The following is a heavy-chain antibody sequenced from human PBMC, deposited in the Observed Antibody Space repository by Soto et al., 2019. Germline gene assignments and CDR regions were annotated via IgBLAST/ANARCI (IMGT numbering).Heavy chain of an antibody. CDR3: ARAAVVAVAGTSHNWFDP. CDR2: ISAYNGNT. J-gene: IGHJ5*02. V-gene: IGHV1-18*01. Sequence: GASVKVSCKASGYTFTSYGISWVRQAPGQGLEWMGWISAYNGNTNYAQKLQGRVTMTTDTSTSTAYMELRSLRSDDTGIYFCARAAVVAVAGTSHNWFDPWGQGTLVTVSS. D-gene: IGHD6-19*01. CDR1: GYTFTSYG.